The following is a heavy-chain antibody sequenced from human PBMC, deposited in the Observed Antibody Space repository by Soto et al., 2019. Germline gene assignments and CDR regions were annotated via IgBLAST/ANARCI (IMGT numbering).Heavy chain of an antibody. CDR2: IDGNGINK. Sequence: EVQLLESGGGLVQPGGSVSLSCAGSGFTFGSHSMTWERQAPGKGLEWVSAIDGNGINKYYADSVKGRITISRDNSKNTLYLRMDSLGPEDTSVYLCAKDFEFFVNWGQGTLVIVSS. J-gene: IGHJ4*02. CDR1: GFTFGSHS. V-gene: IGHV3-23*01. CDR3: AKDFEFFVN. D-gene: IGHD3-9*01.